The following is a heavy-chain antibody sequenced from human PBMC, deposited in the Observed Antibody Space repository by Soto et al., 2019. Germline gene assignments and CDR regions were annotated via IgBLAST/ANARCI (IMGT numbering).Heavy chain of an antibody. CDR1: GYTFTSYG. CDR3: ARFSNILTGLVSPPDY. D-gene: IGHD3-9*01. CDR2: ISAYNGNT. Sequence: GASVKVSCKASGYTFTSYGISWVRQAPGQGLEWMGWISAYNGNTNYAQKLQGRVTMTTDTSTSTAYMELRSLRSDDTAVYYCARFSNILTGLVSPPDYWGQGTLVTVSS. J-gene: IGHJ4*02. V-gene: IGHV1-18*01.